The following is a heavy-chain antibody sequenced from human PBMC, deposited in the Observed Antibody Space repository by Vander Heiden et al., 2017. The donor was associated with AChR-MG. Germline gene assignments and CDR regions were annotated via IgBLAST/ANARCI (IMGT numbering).Heavy chain of an antibody. CDR2: IDPSDCYT. CDR1: GYSFTSYW. J-gene: IGHJ4*02. V-gene: IGHV5-10-1*03. CDR3: ARHGWGYYDSSGYSDY. Sequence: EVQLVQSGAEVKKPGESLRISCTGSGYSFTSYWISWVRQMPGQGLEWMGRIDPSDCYTNYSPSFQGHVTISADKAISTAYLQWSSLKASDTAMYYCARHGWGYYDSSGYSDYWGQGTLVTVSS. D-gene: IGHD3-22*01.